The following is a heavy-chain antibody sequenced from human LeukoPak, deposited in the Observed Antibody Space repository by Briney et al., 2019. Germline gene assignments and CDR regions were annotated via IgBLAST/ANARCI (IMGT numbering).Heavy chain of an antibody. CDR2: INPNSGGT. Sequence: ASVKVSYKASGYTFTGYYMHWVRQAPGQGLEWMGRINPNSGGTNYAQKFQGRVTMTRDTSISTAYMELSRLRSDDTAVYYCARDWADIVLMVYATNFDYWGQGTLVTVSS. D-gene: IGHD2-8*01. CDR1: GYTFTGYY. V-gene: IGHV1-2*06. J-gene: IGHJ4*02. CDR3: ARDWADIVLMVYATNFDY.